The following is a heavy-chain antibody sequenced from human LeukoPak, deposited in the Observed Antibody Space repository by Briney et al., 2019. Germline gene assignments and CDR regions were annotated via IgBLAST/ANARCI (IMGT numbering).Heavy chain of an antibody. J-gene: IGHJ4*02. CDR3: ARGLRITMVRGVLPFDY. V-gene: IGHV1-2*04. D-gene: IGHD3-10*01. Sequence: EASVKVSCKASGYTFTGYYMHWVRQAPGQGLEWMGWINPNSGGTNYAQKFQGWVTMTRDTSISTAYMELSRLRSDDTAVYYCARGLRITMVRGVLPFDYWGQGTPVTVSS. CDR1: GYTFTGYY. CDR2: INPNSGGT.